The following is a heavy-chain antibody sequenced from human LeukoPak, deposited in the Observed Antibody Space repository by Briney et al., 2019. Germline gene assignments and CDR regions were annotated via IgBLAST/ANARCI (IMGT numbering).Heavy chain of an antibody. J-gene: IGHJ3*02. D-gene: IGHD2-15*01. V-gene: IGHV4-38-2*02. CDR1: GYSISRGYY. CDR2: IYHSGSP. CDR3: ATRANIVVGVAATEGAFDI. Sequence: PSETLSLTCTVSGYSISRGYYWGWIRQPPGKGLEWIGSIYHSGSPYYNPSLKSRVTISVDTSKNQFSVKLSSVTAADTAVYYCATRANIVVGVAATEGAFDIWRQGTMVTVSS.